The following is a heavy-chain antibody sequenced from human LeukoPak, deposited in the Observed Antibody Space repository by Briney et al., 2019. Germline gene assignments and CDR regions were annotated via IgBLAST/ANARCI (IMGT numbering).Heavy chain of an antibody. CDR1: GFTFSSYG. J-gene: IGHJ4*02. CDR3: AKDRGLIAYYFDY. V-gene: IGHV3-30*18. CDR2: ISYDGSDK. Sequence: GGSLRLSCAASGFTFSSYGMHWVRQAPGKGLEWVALISYDGSDKYYADSVKGRFTISRDNSKNTLYLQMNSLRAEDTAVYYCAKDRGLIAYYFDYWGQGTLVTVSA. D-gene: IGHD3-16*01.